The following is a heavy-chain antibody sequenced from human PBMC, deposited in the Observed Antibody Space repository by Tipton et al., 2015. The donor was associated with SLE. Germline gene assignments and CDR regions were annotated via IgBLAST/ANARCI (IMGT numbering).Heavy chain of an antibody. CDR1: GGTFSSYG. D-gene: IGHD6-13*01. V-gene: IGHV3-30*02. J-gene: IGHJ3*02. CDR2: IRYDGSNK. Sequence: QLVQSGAEVKKPGSSVKVSCKASGGTFSSYGMHWVRQAPGKGLEWVAFIRYDGSNKYYADSVKGRFTISRDNSKNTLYLQMNSLRAEDTAVYYCAKTRRVKQQLASGDAFDIWGQGTMVTVSS. CDR3: AKTRRVKQQLASGDAFDI.